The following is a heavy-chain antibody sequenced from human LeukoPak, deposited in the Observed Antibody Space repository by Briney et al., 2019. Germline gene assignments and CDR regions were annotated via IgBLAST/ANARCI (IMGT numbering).Heavy chain of an antibody. CDR2: IYYSTNT. CDR3: VRRVAGTFYFDK. Sequence: PSETLFLTCSVSGESIKSTSNYWAWVRQPPGKGLEWIGHIYYSTNTYYNSSLKSRVTISDDASKNQVSLSLRSVTAADTALYFCVRRVAGTFYFDKWGEGSLVSVSS. J-gene: IGHJ4*02. CDR1: GESIKSTSNY. D-gene: IGHD6-19*01. V-gene: IGHV4-39*01.